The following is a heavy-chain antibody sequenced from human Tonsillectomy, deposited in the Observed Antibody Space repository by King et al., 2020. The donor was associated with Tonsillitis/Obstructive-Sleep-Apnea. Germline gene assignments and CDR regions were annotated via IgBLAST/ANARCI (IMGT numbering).Heavy chain of an antibody. CDR3: TRDFGVADYYYYGMDV. J-gene: IGHJ6*02. CDR2: IRSKAYGGTT. V-gene: IGHV3-49*04. Sequence: VQLVESGGGLVQPGRSLRLSCTASGFTFGDYAMSWVRQAPGEGLEWVGFIRSKAYGGTTEYAASVKGRFTISRDDSKSIAYLQMNSLKTEDTAVYYCTRDFGVADYYYYGMDVWGQGTTVTVSS. D-gene: IGHD3-3*01. CDR1: GFTFGDYA.